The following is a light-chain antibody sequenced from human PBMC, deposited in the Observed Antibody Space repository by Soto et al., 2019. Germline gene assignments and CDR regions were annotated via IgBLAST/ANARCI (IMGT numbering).Light chain of an antibody. J-gene: IGKJ1*01. CDR1: QSVPNNY. CDR3: QQYGGGPWT. CDR2: AAY. V-gene: IGKV3-20*01. Sequence: VLTQSPDPLSLSPGERATISCRASQSVPNNYLAWYLQKPGQAPKVLIYAAYNRATGIPDRFSGSGSGTDFTLTIRRLEPEDFAVFYCQQYGGGPWTFGQGTKVESK.